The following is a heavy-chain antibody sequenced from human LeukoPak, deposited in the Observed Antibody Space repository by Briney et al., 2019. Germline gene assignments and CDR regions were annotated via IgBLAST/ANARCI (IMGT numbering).Heavy chain of an antibody. J-gene: IGHJ4*02. V-gene: IGHV3-30*19. CDR1: GFTFTTYG. D-gene: IGHD1-26*01. CDR3: ARTLRAGIVGAKYYFDY. CDR2: IQNDEIDK. Sequence: GGSLRLSCAASGFTFTTYGMHWVRQAPGKGLEWVAFIQNDEIDKFYADSVKGRFTISRDNSKNTLYLQMNSLRAEDTAVYYCARTLRAGIVGAKYYFDYWGQGTLVTVSS.